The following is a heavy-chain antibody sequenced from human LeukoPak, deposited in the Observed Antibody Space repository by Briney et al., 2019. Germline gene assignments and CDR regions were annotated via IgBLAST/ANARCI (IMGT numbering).Heavy chain of an antibody. CDR2: IKGDDSER. CDR1: GFTLSSYW. Sequence: GGSLRLSCAASGFTLSSYWMTWVRQAPGKGLEWVANIKGDDSERNYLDSVKGRFSISRDNAKNSLSLQMNSLRTEDTAVYYCVRSSFAGYDFWGQGALVTVSS. V-gene: IGHV3-7*01. J-gene: IGHJ4*02. D-gene: IGHD3-10*01. CDR3: VRSSFAGYDF.